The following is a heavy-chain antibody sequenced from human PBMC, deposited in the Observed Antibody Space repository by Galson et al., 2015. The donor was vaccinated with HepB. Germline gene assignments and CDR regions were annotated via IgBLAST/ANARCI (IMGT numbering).Heavy chain of an antibody. CDR1: GFSFTDFG. D-gene: IGHD5-18*01. J-gene: IGHJ4*02. V-gene: IGHV3-30*18. CDR2: ISHDGSKK. CDR3: AKVSGYSPPSGDY. Sequence: SLRLSCAASGFSFTDFGMHWVRQAPGKGLEWVAVISHDGSKKHFEDSVKGRFTISRDNSKNTLYLQMNNLRTEDTAVYYCAKVSGYSPPSGDYWGQGTLVTVSS.